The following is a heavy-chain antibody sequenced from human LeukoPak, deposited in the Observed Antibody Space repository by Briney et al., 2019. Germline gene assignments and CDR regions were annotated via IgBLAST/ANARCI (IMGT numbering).Heavy chain of an antibody. CDR2: IRYDGSNK. CDR3: AKAPYGDYWTPYY. Sequence: PGGSLRLSCAASGFTFSSHGMHWVRQAPGKGLEWVAFIRYDGSNKYYADSVKGRFTISRDNSKNTLYLQMNSLRAEDTAVYYCAKAPYGDYWTPYYWGQGTLVTVSS. J-gene: IGHJ4*02. V-gene: IGHV3-30*02. D-gene: IGHD4-17*01. CDR1: GFTFSSHG.